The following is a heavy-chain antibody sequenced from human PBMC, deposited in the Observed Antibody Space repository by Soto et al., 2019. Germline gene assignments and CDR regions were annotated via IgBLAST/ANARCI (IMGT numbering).Heavy chain of an antibody. CDR3: ARATVWFGEQRDAFDI. D-gene: IGHD3-10*01. J-gene: IGHJ3*02. V-gene: IGHV4-4*02. CDR1: GGSISSSNW. CDR2: IYHSGST. Sequence: QVQLQESGPGLVKPSGTLSLTCAVSGGSISSSNWWSWVRQPPGKGLEWIGEIYHSGSTNYNPSLKSRVTLSVDKSKNQFSLKLSSVTAADTAVYYCARATVWFGEQRDAFDIWGQGTMVTVSS.